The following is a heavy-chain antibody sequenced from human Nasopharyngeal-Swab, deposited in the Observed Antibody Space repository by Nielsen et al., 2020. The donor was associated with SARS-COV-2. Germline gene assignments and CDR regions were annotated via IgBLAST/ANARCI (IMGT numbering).Heavy chain of an antibody. CDR1: GYTFTSYY. J-gene: IGHJ4*02. CDR3: ARPTSPYYFDY. CDR2: INPSGGST. Sequence: ASVKVSCKASGYTFTSYYMHWVRQAPGQGLEWMGIINPSGGSTSYAQKFQGRVTMTRDTATSTVYMELSSLRSEDTAVYYCARPTSPYYFDYWGQGTLVTVSS. V-gene: IGHV1-46*01.